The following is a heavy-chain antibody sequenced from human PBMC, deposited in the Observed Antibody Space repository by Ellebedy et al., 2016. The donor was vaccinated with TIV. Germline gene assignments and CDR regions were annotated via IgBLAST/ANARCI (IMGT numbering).Heavy chain of an antibody. CDR1: GASVSSANW. CDR2: MYHFGTT. J-gene: IGHJ6*02. V-gene: IGHV4-4*02. D-gene: IGHD3-10*01. Sequence: MPSETLSLTCTVSGASVSSANWWNWIRQSPGTGLEWIGEMYHFGTTNYNPSLRGRVTISVDKSNNQFSLKLASATATDTARYYCARRASGSPESYYGLDVWGQGTTVTVSS. CDR3: ARRASGSPESYYGLDV.